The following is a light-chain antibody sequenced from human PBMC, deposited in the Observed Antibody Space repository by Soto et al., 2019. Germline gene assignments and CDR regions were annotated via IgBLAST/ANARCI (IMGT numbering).Light chain of an antibody. CDR3: QQYGASPLFT. CDR1: QGVTTAY. J-gene: IGKJ3*01. CDR2: GAS. Sequence: EVVLTQSPGTLSLSPGDRATLSCRASQGVTTAYLAWYQHKPGQAPSLLIYGASNRATGIPDRFSGSGSGTDFTLTISRLEPEDFAVYSCQQYGASPLFTFGPGTKVDLK. V-gene: IGKV3-20*01.